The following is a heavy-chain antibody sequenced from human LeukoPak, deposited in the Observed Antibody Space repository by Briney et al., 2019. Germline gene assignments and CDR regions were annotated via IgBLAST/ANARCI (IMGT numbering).Heavy chain of an antibody. CDR2: IRRDGSEE. CDR1: GFNFNSYW. V-gene: IGHV3-7*01. CDR3: ARDQNFYDKTGEGYFQH. D-gene: IGHD3-22*01. J-gene: IGHJ1*01. Sequence: GGSLRLSCGVSGFNFNSYWMSWVRQAPGKGLELMAKIRRDGSEEYYVGSVKGRFTISRDNAKNSLYLQMNRLRAEDTAVYFCARDQNFYDKTGEGYFQHWGQGTLVTVSS.